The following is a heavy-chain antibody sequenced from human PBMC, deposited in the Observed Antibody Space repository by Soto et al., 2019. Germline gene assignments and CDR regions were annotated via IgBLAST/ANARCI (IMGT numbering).Heavy chain of an antibody. D-gene: IGHD2-2*01. CDR1: GGTFSSYA. CDR3: ARHDCVSSSCYYYYYYAMDV. Sequence: QVQLVQSGAEVKKPGSSVKVSCKASGGTFSSYAISWVRQAPGQGLEWMGGVIPIFATTNYAPRFQGRVTITAAESTSTAYMELSSLRSEDTAVYYCARHDCVSSSCYYYYYYAMDVWGQGTTVTVSS. CDR2: VIPIFATT. J-gene: IGHJ6*02. V-gene: IGHV1-69*12.